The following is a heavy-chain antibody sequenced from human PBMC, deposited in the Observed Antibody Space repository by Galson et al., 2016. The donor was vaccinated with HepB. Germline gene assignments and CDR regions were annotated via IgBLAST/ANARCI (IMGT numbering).Heavy chain of an antibody. CDR3: ARQDRAGLVNF. V-gene: IGHV4-39*01. Sequence: ETLSLTCTVSGGSISSSSYFWAWIRQPPGKGLDWLGSLYYSGTTHYNPSLQSRVSISVDTSKNQFSLRLTSVSAADTAMYSCARQDRAGLVNFWGQGTMVTVSS. CDR2: LYYSGTT. J-gene: IGHJ3*01. CDR1: GGSISSSSYF. D-gene: IGHD6-19*01.